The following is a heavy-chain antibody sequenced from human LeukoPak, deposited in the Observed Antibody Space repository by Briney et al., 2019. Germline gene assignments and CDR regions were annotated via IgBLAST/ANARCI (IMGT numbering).Heavy chain of an antibody. CDR1: GGSFSGYY. J-gene: IGHJ6*03. V-gene: IGHV4-34*01. CDR2: ISHSGST. Sequence: PSETLSLTCTVYGGSFSGYYWSWIRQPPGKGLEWIGEISHSGSTNYNPSLKSRLTISVDMSNNQFSLKLSSVTAADTAVYYRATQILYYMDVWGKGTTVTISS. CDR3: ATQILYYMDV.